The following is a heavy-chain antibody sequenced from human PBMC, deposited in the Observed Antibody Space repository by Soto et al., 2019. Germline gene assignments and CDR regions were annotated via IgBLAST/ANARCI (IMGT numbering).Heavy chain of an antibody. D-gene: IGHD6-19*01. CDR1: GYSFTSYW. CDR3: SRLGIAVAGTYGMDF. J-gene: IGHJ6*04. V-gene: IGHV5-51*01. Sequence: GESLKISCKGSGYSFTSYWIGWVRQMPGKGLEWMGIIYPGESDTRYSPSFQGQVTISADKSISTAYLQWSSLKASDTAMYSCSRLGIAVAGTYGMDFWGKGTTVTVAS. CDR2: IYPGESDT.